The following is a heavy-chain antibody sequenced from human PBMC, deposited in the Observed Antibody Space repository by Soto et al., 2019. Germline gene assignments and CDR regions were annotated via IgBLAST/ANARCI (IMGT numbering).Heavy chain of an antibody. V-gene: IGHV3-64*01. J-gene: IGHJ3*02. Sequence: GGSLRLSCAASGFTFSSYAMHWVRQAPGKGLEYVSAISSNGGSTYYANSVKGRFTISRDNSKNTLYLQMGSLRAEDMAVYYCARIGGWDDAFDIWGQGTMVTVSS. CDR1: GFTFSSYA. CDR3: ARIGGWDDAFDI. D-gene: IGHD6-19*01. CDR2: ISSNGGST.